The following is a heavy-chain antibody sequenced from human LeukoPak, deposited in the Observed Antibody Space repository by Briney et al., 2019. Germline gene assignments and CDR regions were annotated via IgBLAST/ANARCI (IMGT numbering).Heavy chain of an antibody. CDR1: GYTFTSYY. V-gene: IGHV1-46*01. Sequence: ASVKVSCKASGYTFTSYYMHCVRQAPGQGLEWMGIINPSGGSTSYAQKFRGRVTMTRDTSTSTVYMELSSLRSEDTAVYYCARGTLALGFGELLLDIWGQGTMVTVSS. CDR3: ARGTLALGFGELLLDI. CDR2: INPSGGST. D-gene: IGHD3-10*01. J-gene: IGHJ3*02.